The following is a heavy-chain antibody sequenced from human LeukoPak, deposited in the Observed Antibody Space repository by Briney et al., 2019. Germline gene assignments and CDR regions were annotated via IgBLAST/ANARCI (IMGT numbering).Heavy chain of an antibody. V-gene: IGHV3-74*01. D-gene: IGHD1-14*01. CDR3: IRDYGAVGTTNAFDI. CDR2: INGDGSST. J-gene: IGHJ3*02. CDR1: GFTFSRYW. Sequence: GGSLRLSCAAPGFTFSRYWMHLVRQAPGEGLVWVSRINGDGSSTSYADFVKGRFTISRDNAKNTLYLQMNSLRVEDTAVYYCIRDYGAVGTTNAFDIWGQGTMVTVSS.